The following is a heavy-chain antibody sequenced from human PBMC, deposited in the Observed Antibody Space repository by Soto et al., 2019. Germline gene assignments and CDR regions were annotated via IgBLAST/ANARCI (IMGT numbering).Heavy chain of an antibody. J-gene: IGHJ6*02. D-gene: IGHD2-21*01. Sequence: LRLSFAASGFTFISYSMNWVRQAPGKGLEWVSSISSSSSYIYYADSVKGRSTISRDNAKNSLYLQMNSLRAEDTAVYYCARATPRVRGGMDVWGQGTTVTVSS. CDR2: ISSSSSYI. CDR3: ARATPRVRGGMDV. CDR1: GFTFISYS. V-gene: IGHV3-21*01.